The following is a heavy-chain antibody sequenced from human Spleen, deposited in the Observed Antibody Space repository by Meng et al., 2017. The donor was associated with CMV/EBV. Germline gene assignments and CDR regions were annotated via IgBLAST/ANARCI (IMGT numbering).Heavy chain of an antibody. CDR2: ISGSGGST. CDR1: GFTFSSYA. Sequence: GESLKISCAASGFTFSSYAMSWVRQAPGKGLEWVSAISGSGGSTYYADSVKGRFTISRDNSKNTLYLQMNSLRAEDTAVYYCARDYLIPVTYDYYGMDVWGQGTPVTVSS. D-gene: IGHD4-11*01. J-gene: IGHJ6*02. V-gene: IGHV3-23*01. CDR3: ARDYLIPVTYDYYGMDV.